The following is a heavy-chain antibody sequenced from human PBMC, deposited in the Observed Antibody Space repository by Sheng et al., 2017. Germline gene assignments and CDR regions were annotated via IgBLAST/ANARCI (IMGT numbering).Heavy chain of an antibody. CDR2: IYYSGNT. J-gene: IGHJ5*02. CDR3: ARSPGGWFDP. Sequence: QLQLQESGPGLVKPSETLSLTCTVSGGSISSSSYYWGWIRQPPGKGLEWIGSIYYSGNTYYKPSLKSRVTISVDTSKNQFSLKLSSVTAADTAVYYCARSPGGWFDPWGQGSLVTVSS. CDR1: GGSISSSSYY. V-gene: IGHV4-39*07.